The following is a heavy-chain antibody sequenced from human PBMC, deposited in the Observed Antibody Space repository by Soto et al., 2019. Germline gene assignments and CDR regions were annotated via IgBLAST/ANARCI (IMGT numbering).Heavy chain of an antibody. CDR2: ISSSSSYI. V-gene: IGHV3-21*01. J-gene: IGHJ4*02. Sequence: EVQLVESGGGLVKPGGSLRLSCAASGFTFSSYSMNWVRQAPGKGLEWVSSISSSSSYIYYADSVKGRFTISRDNAKNSLYLQMNSLRAEDTAVYYCARDSRQWLVLGAFALPPDYWGQGTLVTVSS. CDR1: GFTFSSYS. CDR3: ARDSRQWLVLGAFALPPDY. D-gene: IGHD6-19*01.